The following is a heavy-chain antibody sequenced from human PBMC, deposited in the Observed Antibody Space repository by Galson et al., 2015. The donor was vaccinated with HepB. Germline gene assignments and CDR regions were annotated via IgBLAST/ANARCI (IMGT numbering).Heavy chain of an antibody. V-gene: IGHV3-49*04. CDR2: IRTNASGGTT. CDR1: GFTFGDYP. CDR3: SSVV. Sequence: SLRLSCAASGFTFGDYPMGWVRQAPGKGLEWLGFIRTNASGGTTEHATSLKGRFTISRDDSKNVAYLHMNSLKTEDTAVYYCSSVVWGQGTLVTVSS. J-gene: IGHJ4*02.